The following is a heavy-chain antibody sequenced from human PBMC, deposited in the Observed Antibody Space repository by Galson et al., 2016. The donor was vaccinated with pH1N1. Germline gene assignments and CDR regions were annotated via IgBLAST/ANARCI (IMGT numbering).Heavy chain of an antibody. V-gene: IGHV3-21*01. CDR3: ARDRSGRGVGSSYHMDV. CDR2: ITSASFHT. Sequence: SLRLSCAASGFIFPGYTMNWVRQAPGKGLEWVSSITSASFHTYYADSVKGRFTISRDNAENSLFLQMNSLRAEDTALYYCARDRSGRGVGSSYHMDVWGQGTTVTVSS. CDR1: GFIFPGYT. D-gene: IGHD3-10*01. J-gene: IGHJ6*02.